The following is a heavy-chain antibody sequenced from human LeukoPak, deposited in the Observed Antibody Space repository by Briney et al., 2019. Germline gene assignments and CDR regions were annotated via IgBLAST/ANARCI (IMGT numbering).Heavy chain of an antibody. J-gene: IGHJ5*02. CDR2: INPNSGGT. CDR1: GYTFTGYY. Sequence: GASVKVSRKASGYTFTGYYMHWVRQAPGQGLEWMGWINPNSGGTNYAQKFQGRVTMTRDTSISTAYMELSRLRSDDTAVHYCARNSYPAVAGFSNWFDPWGQGTLVTVSS. V-gene: IGHV1-2*02. CDR3: ARNSYPAVAGFSNWFDP. D-gene: IGHD6-19*01.